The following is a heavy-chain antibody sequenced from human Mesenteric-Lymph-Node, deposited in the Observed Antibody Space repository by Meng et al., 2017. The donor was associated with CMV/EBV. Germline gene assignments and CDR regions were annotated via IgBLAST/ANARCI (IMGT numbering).Heavy chain of an antibody. CDR2: INHSGST. D-gene: IGHD3-16*01. V-gene: IGHV4-34*01. J-gene: IGHJ3*02. CDR1: GGSFSGYY. CDR3: ARPYYDYVWGSPFDI. Sequence: SETLSLTCAVYGGSFSGYYWSWIRQPPGKGLEWIGEINHSGSTNYNPSLKSRVTISVDTSNNQFSLKLSSVTAADTAVYYCARPYYDYVWGSPFDIWGQGTMVTVSS.